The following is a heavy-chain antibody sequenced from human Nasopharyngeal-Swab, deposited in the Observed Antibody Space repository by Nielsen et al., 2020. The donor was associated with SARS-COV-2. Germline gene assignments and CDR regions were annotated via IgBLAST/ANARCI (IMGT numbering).Heavy chain of an antibody. V-gene: IGHV3-53*04. CDR2: IYSGGST. D-gene: IGHD3-10*01. CDR1: GFTVSSNY. Sequence: GRPLRLYCAASGFTVSSNYMSWVRQAPGKGLEWVSVIYSGGSTYYADSVKGRFTISRHNSKNTLYLQMNSLRAEDTAVYYCARSAMVRGPGMDVWGQGTTVTVSS. CDR3: ARSAMVRGPGMDV. J-gene: IGHJ6*02.